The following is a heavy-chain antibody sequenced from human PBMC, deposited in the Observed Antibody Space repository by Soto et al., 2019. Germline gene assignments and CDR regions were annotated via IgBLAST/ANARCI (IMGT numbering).Heavy chain of an antibody. CDR1: GFTFSSYA. D-gene: IGHD6-6*01. Sequence: EVQLLESGGGLVQPGGSLRLSCAASGFTFSSYAMSWVRQAPGKGLEWVSAISGSGGSTYYADSVKGRFTISRDKSKNSLYLQINSLRAEDTAVSYCAISRDSSSSVDWFDPWGQGTLDTVSS. V-gene: IGHV3-23*01. CDR3: AISRDSSSSVDWFDP. J-gene: IGHJ5*02. CDR2: ISGSGGST.